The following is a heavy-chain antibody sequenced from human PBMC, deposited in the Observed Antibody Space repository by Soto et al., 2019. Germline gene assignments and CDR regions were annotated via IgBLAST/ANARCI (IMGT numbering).Heavy chain of an antibody. CDR1: GYTFTSHD. D-gene: IGHD2-2*01. CDR2: MNPNSGHT. CDR3: ASDMSTT. V-gene: IGHV1-8*01. Sequence: QVQLVQSGAEVKKPGASVKVSCKASGYTFTSHDINWMRQATGQGLEWMGWMNPNSGHTNYAQKFQGRVTMTRATSLSTAYMELTNLRSEATAIYYCASDMSTTWGQGTLVTVSS. J-gene: IGHJ5*02.